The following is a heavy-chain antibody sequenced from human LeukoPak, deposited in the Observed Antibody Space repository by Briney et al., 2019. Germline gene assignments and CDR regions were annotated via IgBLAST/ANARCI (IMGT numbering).Heavy chain of an antibody. CDR3: ARRVNSGNYYYFDY. J-gene: IGHJ4*02. V-gene: IGHV5-51*01. CDR2: IYPGDSDT. CDR1: GYMFTSDW. Sequence: GESLKISCKGSGYMFTSDWIGWVRQMPGKGLEWMGIIYPGDSDTRYSPSFQGQVTISADKSISTAYLQWSSLQASDTAMYYCARRVNSGNYYYFDYWGQGTLVTVSS. D-gene: IGHD1-26*01.